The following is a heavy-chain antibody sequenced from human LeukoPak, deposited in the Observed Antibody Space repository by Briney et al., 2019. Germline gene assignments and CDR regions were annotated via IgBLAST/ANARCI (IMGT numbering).Heavy chain of an antibody. D-gene: IGHD2-15*01. CDR1: GFTFSSYG. Sequence: GGSLRLSCAASGFTFSSYGMHWVRQAPGKGPEWVAFIRYDGSNKYYADSVKGRFTISRDNSKNTLYLQMNSLRAEDTAVYYCAKDFVGYCSGGSCYSFDYWGQGTLVTVSS. CDR3: AKDFVGYCSGGSCYSFDY. CDR2: IRYDGSNK. J-gene: IGHJ4*02. V-gene: IGHV3-30*02.